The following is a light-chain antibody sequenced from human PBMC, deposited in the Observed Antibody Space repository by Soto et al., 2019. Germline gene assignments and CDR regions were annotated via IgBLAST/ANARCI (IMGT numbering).Light chain of an antibody. Sequence: EDVLTQSPGTLSLSPRERATLSCRASQSVSSSCLAWYQQKPGQAPRLLIYGASSRATGIPDRFSGSGSGTEFTLTISSLQSEDFAVYYCQQYNNWLRTFGQGTKVDIK. CDR1: QSVSSSC. CDR3: QQYNNWLRT. CDR2: GAS. V-gene: IGKV3-20*01. J-gene: IGKJ1*01.